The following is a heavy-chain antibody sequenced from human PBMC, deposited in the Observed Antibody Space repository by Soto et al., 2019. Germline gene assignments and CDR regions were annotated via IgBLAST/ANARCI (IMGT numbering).Heavy chain of an antibody. V-gene: IGHV1-69*01. J-gene: IGHJ4*02. CDR2: ITLVFGTA. D-gene: IGHD7-27*01. CDR1: GGTFRTYT. Sequence: QVQLVQSGAEVKKPGSSVKVSCKASGGTFRTYTISWVRQAPGEGLEWMGGITLVFGTADYAQKFQGRVTITADESTSTAYMELSRLRSEDMAVYYCAREGGAPGAFDHWGQGTLVTVSS. CDR3: AREGGAPGAFDH.